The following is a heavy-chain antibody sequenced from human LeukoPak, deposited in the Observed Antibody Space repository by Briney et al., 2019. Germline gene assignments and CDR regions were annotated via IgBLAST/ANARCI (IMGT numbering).Heavy chain of an antibody. D-gene: IGHD4-17*01. CDR1: GGSFSGYY. CDR3: ARVEVTSDAFDI. J-gene: IGHJ3*02. V-gene: IGHV4-34*01. CDR2: INHSGST. Sequence: SETLSLTCAVYGGSFSGYYWSWICQPPGKGLEWIGEINHSGSTNYNPSLKSRVTISVDTSKNQFSLKLSSVTAADTAVYYCARVEVTSDAFDIWGQGTMVTVSS.